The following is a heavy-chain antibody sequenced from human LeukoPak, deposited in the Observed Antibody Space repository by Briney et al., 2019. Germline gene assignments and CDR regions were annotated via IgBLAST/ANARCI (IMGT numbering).Heavy chain of an antibody. Sequence: SETLSLTCTVSGDSISSVNYYWSWIRQPAGTGLEWIGRIYTSGSTNYNPSLKSRVTISVDTSKNQFSLKLSSVTAADTAVYYCARERSGSYGSNADYWGQGTLVTVSS. D-gene: IGHD1-26*01. CDR1: GDSISSVNYY. V-gene: IGHV4-61*02. CDR3: ARERSGSYGSNADY. CDR2: IYTSGST. J-gene: IGHJ4*02.